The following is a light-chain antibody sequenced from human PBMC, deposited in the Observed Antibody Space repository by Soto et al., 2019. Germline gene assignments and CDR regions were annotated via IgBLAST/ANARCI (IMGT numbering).Light chain of an antibody. CDR3: QKYSSVIT. CDR2: AAS. J-gene: IGKJ5*01. Sequence: DIQMTQSPSSLSASVGDRVTITCRASQGISNFLAWYQQKPGKVPKLLISAASILQSGVPSRFSGSGSGTDFTLTITSLQPEDVATYYCQKYSSVITFGQGTRLEI. CDR1: QGISNF. V-gene: IGKV1-27*01.